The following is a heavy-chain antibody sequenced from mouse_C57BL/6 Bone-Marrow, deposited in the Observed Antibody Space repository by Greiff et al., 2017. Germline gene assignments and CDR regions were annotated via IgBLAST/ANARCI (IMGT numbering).Heavy chain of an antibody. Sequence: QVQLQQSGAELVRPVASVTLSCKASGYTFTDYEMHWVKQTPVHGLEWIGAIDPETGGTAYNQKFKGKAILTADKSSSTAYMELRSLTSEDSAVYYCTRVPYHYDGAYWGQGTLVTVSA. J-gene: IGHJ3*01. CDR1: GYTFTDYE. CDR3: TRVPYHYDGAY. CDR2: IDPETGGT. V-gene: IGHV1-15*01. D-gene: IGHD1-2*01.